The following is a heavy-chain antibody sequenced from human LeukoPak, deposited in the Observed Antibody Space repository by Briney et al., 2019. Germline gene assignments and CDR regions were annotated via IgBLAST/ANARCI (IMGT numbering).Heavy chain of an antibody. CDR1: GGSISTTNR. V-gene: IGHV4-4*02. Sequence: SGTLSLTCGVSGGSISTTNRWTWVRQPPGEGLEWIGEVHLSGRTHYNPSLESRVTMSVDMSENHISLRLTSVTAADTAVYYCAREGGPSRTPDYSGQGTLVTVSS. CDR2: VHLSGRT. CDR3: AREGGPSRTPDY. J-gene: IGHJ4*02.